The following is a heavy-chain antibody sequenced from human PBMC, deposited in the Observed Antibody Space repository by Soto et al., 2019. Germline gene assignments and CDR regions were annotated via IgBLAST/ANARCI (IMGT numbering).Heavy chain of an antibody. CDR3: ARENTPLGIAAAGTYWFDP. Sequence: ASVKVSCKASGGTFSSYAISWVRQAPGQGLEWMGIINPSGGSTSYAQKFQGRVTMTRDTSTSTVYMELSSLRSEDTAVYYCARENTPLGIAAAGTYWFDPWGQGTLVTVSS. D-gene: IGHD6-13*01. V-gene: IGHV1-46*03. CDR1: GGTFSSYA. CDR2: INPSGGST. J-gene: IGHJ5*02.